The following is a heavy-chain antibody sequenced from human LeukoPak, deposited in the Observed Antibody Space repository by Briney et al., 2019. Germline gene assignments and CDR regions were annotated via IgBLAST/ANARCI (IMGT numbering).Heavy chain of an antibody. V-gene: IGHV3-21*01. CDR1: GFSFGSYS. Sequence: PGGSLRLSCAVSGFSFGSYSMNWVRQAPGKGLEWVSSITSSGSYINYADSVKGRFTTSRDNAKNSLYLQVNSLRAEDTAVYYCAREGDRGIAARDFDYWGQGTLVTVSS. J-gene: IGHJ4*02. D-gene: IGHD6-6*01. CDR3: AREGDRGIAARDFDY. CDR2: ITSSGSYI.